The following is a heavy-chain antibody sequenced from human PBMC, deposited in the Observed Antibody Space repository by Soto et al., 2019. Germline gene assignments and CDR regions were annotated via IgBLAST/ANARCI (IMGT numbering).Heavy chain of an antibody. J-gene: IGHJ4*02. D-gene: IGHD2-2*01. CDR2: ISGSAGST. CDR1: GFIFTDYA. Sequence: SLRLSCAASGFIFTDYAMTWVRQAPGKGLEWVATISGSAGSTYYADSVKGRFTISSDSSKSTLYLQMNRLRAEDSAVYYCAKEISSMYFPLDFWGQGTLVTVSS. V-gene: IGHV3-23*01. CDR3: AKEISSMYFPLDF.